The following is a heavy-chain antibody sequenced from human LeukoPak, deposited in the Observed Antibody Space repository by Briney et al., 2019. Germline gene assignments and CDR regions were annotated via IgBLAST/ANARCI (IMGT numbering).Heavy chain of an antibody. V-gene: IGHV3-23*01. CDR2: ISGSGGST. CDR3: AKATIVVVPAAMDY. CDR1: GFTFSSYA. D-gene: IGHD2-2*01. Sequence: GGSLRLSCAASGFTFSSYAMSWVRQAPRKGLEWVSAISGSGGSTYYADSVKGRFTISRDNSKNTLYLQMNSLRAEDTAVYYCAKATIVVVPAAMDYWGQGTLVTVSS. J-gene: IGHJ4*02.